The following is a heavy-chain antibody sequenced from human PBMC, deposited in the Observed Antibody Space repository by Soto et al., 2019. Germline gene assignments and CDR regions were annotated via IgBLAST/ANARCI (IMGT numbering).Heavy chain of an antibody. J-gene: IGHJ4*02. Sequence: GASVKVSCKASEYIFAAYYMHWVRQAPGQGLEWMGWINPDSGDTNYAQKFQGRVSMTRDTSISTAYMELSRLTFDDTAVYYCARGSYGFLVPDYWGQGTLVTVSS. CDR3: ARGSYGFLVPDY. CDR1: EYIFAAYY. D-gene: IGHD3-16*02. CDR2: INPDSGDT. V-gene: IGHV1-2*02.